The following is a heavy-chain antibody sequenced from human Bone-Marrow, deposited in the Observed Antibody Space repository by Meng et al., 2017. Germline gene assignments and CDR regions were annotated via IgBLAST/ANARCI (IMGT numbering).Heavy chain of an antibody. J-gene: IGHJ4*01. D-gene: IGHD6-6*01. CDR1: DFNFKTFP. V-gene: IGHV3-23*02. Sequence: GESLKISCVASDFNFKTFPMSWVRLAPGKGLEWVSSITAGGENTYYGDSVQGHFTVSRDNSENTVYLQMNSLRAEDTAVYYCATSGGLYSSYYIDSWGQGTMVTVSS. CDR3: ATSGGLYSSYYIDS. CDR2: ITAGGENT.